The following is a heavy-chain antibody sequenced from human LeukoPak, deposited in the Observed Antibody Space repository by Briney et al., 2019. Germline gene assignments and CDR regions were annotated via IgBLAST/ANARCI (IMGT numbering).Heavy chain of an antibody. CDR1: GYSISSGNY. J-gene: IGHJ3*02. CDR3: ARAGFDI. Sequence: SETLSLTCAVSGYSISSGNYWGWSRQPPGKGLEWIGSSFYSGTTYYNPSLKSRVTISIDTSKNQVSLNLRSVTAADTAVYYCARAGFDIWGQGTMVTVSS. V-gene: IGHV4-38-2*01. CDR2: SFYSGTT.